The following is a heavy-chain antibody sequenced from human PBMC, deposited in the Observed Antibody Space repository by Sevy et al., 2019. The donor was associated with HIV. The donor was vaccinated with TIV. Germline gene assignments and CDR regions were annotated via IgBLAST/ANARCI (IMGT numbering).Heavy chain of an antibody. Sequence: GGSLRLSCAASGFTFSSYAMHWVRQAPGKGLEWVAVISYDGSNKYYADSVKGRFTISRDNSKNTLYLQMNSLRAEDTDVYYCARASAKGIAAAGSLLRPFDYWGQGTLVTVSS. V-gene: IGHV3-30*04. CDR2: ISYDGSNK. D-gene: IGHD6-13*01. J-gene: IGHJ4*02. CDR1: GFTFSSYA. CDR3: ARASAKGIAAAGSLLRPFDY.